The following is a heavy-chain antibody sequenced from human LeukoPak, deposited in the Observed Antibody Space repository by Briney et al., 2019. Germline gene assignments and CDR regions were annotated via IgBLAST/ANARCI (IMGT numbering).Heavy chain of an antibody. CDR1: GGSISSYY. Sequence: SETLSLTCTVSGGSISSYYWSWVRQPPGKGLEWIGFVYYTGSTNYSPSLKSRVTISVDTSKNQFSLKLRSVTAADTAVYYCARGSSGWYPHYYFDYWGQGTLVTVSS. V-gene: IGHV4-59*01. CDR3: ARGSSGWYPHYYFDY. D-gene: IGHD6-19*01. CDR2: VYYTGST. J-gene: IGHJ4*02.